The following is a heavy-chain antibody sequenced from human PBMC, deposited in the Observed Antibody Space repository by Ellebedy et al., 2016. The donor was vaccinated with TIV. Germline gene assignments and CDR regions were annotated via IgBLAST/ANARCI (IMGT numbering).Heavy chain of an antibody. CDR3: ARSGYSYGSTYFDY. V-gene: IGHV3-53*01. J-gene: IGHJ4*02. Sequence: GESLKISCAASGFTVSSNYMSWVRQAPGKGLEWVSVIYSGGSTYYADSVKGRFTISRDNSKNTLYLQMNSLRAEDTAVYYCARSGYSYGSTYFDYWGQGTLVTVSS. CDR1: GFTVSSNY. D-gene: IGHD5-18*01. CDR2: IYSGGST.